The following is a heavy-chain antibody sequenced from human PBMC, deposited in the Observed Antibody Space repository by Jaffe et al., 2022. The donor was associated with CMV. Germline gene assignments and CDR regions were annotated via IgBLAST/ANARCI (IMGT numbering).Heavy chain of an antibody. Sequence: QVQLQQWGAGLLKPSETLSLTCAVYGGSFSGYYWSWIRQPPGKGLEWIGEINHSGSTNYNPSLKSRVTISVDTSKNQFSLKLSSVTAADTAVYYCARIPTVVTPVSDAFDIWGQGTMVTVSS. J-gene: IGHJ3*02. CDR2: INHSGST. V-gene: IGHV4-34*01. CDR3: ARIPTVVTPVSDAFDI. CDR1: GGSFSGYY. D-gene: IGHD4-17*01.